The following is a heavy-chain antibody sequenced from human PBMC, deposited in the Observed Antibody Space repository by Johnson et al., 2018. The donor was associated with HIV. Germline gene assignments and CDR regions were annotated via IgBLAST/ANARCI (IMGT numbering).Heavy chain of an antibody. D-gene: IGHD6-13*01. CDR2: IKSKTDGGTT. CDR1: GFTFNNAW. J-gene: IGHJ3*02. Sequence: EVQLVESGGGLVQPGGSLRLSCAASGFTFNNAWMSWVRQAPGKGLEWVGRIKSKTDGGTTDYAAPVKGRFTSSRDDSNNTLYLQMNSLKTEDTAVYYCTTTYSSSWYRRNAFDIWGQGTMVTVSS. CDR3: TTTYSSSWYRRNAFDI. V-gene: IGHV3-15*01.